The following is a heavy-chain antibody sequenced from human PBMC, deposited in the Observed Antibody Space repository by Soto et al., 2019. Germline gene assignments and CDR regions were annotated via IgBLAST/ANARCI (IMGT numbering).Heavy chain of an antibody. CDR1: GFNFGDYY. CDR3: ARVVDTILPNWFDP. CDR2: ISSASINT. D-gene: IGHD5-18*01. J-gene: IGHJ5*02. Sequence: QVQLVESGGDLVKPGGSLRLSCAASGFNFGDYYMTWIRQAPGKGLEWISYISSASINTDYADSVKGRFTVSRDNAKHSLYLQMNSLTVDDTAVYYCARVVDTILPNWFDPWGQGTLVTVSS. V-gene: IGHV3-11*05.